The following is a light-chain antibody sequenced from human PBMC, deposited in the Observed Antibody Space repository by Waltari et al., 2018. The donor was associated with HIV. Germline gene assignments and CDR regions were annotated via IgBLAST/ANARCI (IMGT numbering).Light chain of an antibody. J-gene: IGLJ3*02. Sequence: QSVLTQPPSVSAAPGQKVTIACSGSNSNIGKTYLSWYQQLPATAPKLLIYDRDKRPSAIPDRFSCSKSGTSATLGITGLQTGDGSNYYCVTWDTRLRAVVFGGGTKLTVL. CDR1: NSNIGKTY. V-gene: IGLV1-51*01. CDR3: VTWDTRLRAVV. CDR2: DRD.